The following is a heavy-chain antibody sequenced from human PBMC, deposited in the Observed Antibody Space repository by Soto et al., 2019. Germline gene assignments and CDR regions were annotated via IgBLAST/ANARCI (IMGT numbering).Heavy chain of an antibody. J-gene: IGHJ4*02. V-gene: IGHV4-59*08. Sequence: QVQLQESGPGLVKPSETQSLTCTVSGGSISSYYWSWIRQPPGKGLEWIGYIYYSGSTNYNPSLKCRVTISVDMSKNQFSLKLSSVTAADTAVYYCARRWGAAVDYWGQGTLVTVSS. D-gene: IGHD1-26*01. CDR2: IYYSGST. CDR3: ARRWGAAVDY. CDR1: GGSISSYY.